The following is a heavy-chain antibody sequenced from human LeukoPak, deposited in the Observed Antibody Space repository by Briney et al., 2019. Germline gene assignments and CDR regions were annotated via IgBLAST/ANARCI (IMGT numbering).Heavy chain of an antibody. Sequence: GGSPRLSCAASGFTFSDYNMNWVRQAPGKGLEWVSYITNGGSTIHHADSVKGRLTISRDNAKKTLYLQMNSLRAEDTAVYYCARSIGLTGGGVDVWGQGTTVTVSS. CDR1: GFTFSDYN. CDR3: ARSIGLTGGGVDV. CDR2: ITNGGSTI. D-gene: IGHD3-9*01. V-gene: IGHV3-11*01. J-gene: IGHJ6*02.